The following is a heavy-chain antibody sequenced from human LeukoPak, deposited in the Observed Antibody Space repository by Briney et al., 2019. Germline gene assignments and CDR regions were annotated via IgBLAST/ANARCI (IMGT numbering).Heavy chain of an antibody. CDR3: ARGADIVVVVAAMDY. CDR1: GFTFSDHY. Sequence: PGGSLRLSCAASGFTFSDHYMSWIRQAPGRGLECVSYISSGGSTTYYTDSVKGRFTISRDNGKNALYLQMNSLRAEDTAVYYCARGADIVVVVAAMDYWGQGTLVTVSS. V-gene: IGHV3-11*04. J-gene: IGHJ4*02. D-gene: IGHD2-15*01. CDR2: ISSGGSTT.